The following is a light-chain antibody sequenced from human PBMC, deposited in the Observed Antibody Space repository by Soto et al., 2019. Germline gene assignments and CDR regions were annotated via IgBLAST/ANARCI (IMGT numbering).Light chain of an antibody. CDR3: QQYGRSPWT. V-gene: IGKV3-20*01. Sequence: EMVLTQSPGTLSLSPGERATLSCRASQSVTSTYLAWYQQKPGQAPSLLIYGASSRATGIPDRFSGSGSGTDFTLTISRLEPEDFGVYYCQQYGRSPWTFGQGTKVEIK. CDR2: GAS. CDR1: QSVTSTY. J-gene: IGKJ1*01.